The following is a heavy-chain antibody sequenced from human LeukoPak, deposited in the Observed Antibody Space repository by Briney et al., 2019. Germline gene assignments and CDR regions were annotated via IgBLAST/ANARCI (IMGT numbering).Heavy chain of an antibody. CDR2: IYYSGST. Sequence: SETLSLTCTVSGGSISSSSYYWGWIRQPPGKGLEWIGSIYYSGSTYYNPSLKSRVTISVDTSKNQFSLKLSSVTAADTAVYYCARSLGYCSGGSCSNWFDPWGQGTLVTVSS. CDR3: ARSLGYCSGGSCSNWFDP. CDR1: GGSISSSSYY. V-gene: IGHV4-39*01. D-gene: IGHD2-15*01. J-gene: IGHJ5*02.